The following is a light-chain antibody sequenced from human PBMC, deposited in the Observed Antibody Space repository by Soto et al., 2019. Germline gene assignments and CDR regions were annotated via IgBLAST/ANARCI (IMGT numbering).Light chain of an antibody. J-gene: IGLJ1*01. CDR2: DVS. CDR3: SSYTSSITYV. V-gene: IGLV2-14*01. CDR1: SSDVGGYHY. Sequence: QSALTQPASVSGSPGQSITISSTGTSSDVGGYHYVSWYQQYPGKAPKVMIYDVSNRPSGVSNRFSGSKSGTTASLTISGLQAEDEADYYCSSYTSSITYVFGTGTKLTVL.